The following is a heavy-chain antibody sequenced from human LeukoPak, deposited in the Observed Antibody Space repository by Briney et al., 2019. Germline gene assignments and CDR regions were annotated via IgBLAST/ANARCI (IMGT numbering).Heavy chain of an antibody. CDR1: GFTFISCA. CDR2: ISGSGGST. Sequence: GGSLRLSCAASGFTFISCAMSWVRQAPGKGLEWVSAISGSGGSTYYADSVKGRFTISRDNAKSTLYLQMNSLRAEDTAVYYCAKELYIVVGYWGQGTLVTVSS. CDR3: AKELYIVVGY. J-gene: IGHJ4*02. V-gene: IGHV3-23*01. D-gene: IGHD2-21*01.